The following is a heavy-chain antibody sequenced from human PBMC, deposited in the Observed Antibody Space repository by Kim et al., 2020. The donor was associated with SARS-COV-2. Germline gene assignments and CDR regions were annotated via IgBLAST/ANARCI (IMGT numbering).Heavy chain of an antibody. J-gene: IGHJ6*02. CDR1: GFTFSSSA. CDR3: ARDTGGLGSGWDALDYYYYGMDV. CDR2: ISSNGGST. V-gene: IGHV3-64*01. D-gene: IGHD6-19*01. Sequence: GGSLRLSCAASGFTFSSSAMNWVRQAPGKGLEYVSAISSNGGSTYYANSVKGRFTISRDNSKNTLYLQMGNLRAEDMAVYYCARDTGGLGSGWDALDYYYYGMDVWGQGTTVTVSS.